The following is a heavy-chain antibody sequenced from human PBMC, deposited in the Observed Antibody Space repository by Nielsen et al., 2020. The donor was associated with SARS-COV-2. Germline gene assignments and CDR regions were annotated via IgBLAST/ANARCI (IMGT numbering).Heavy chain of an antibody. V-gene: IGHV3-23*01. D-gene: IGHD6-19*01. Sequence: GESLKISCAASGFTFSNYVMNWVRQSPGKGLEWVSAISASGASTYYADSVKGRFTISRDNSKNTLYLQMNSLRPEDTAVYYCASGPLAVAPDSWGQGTLVTVSS. CDR3: ASGPLAVAPDS. CDR1: GFTFSNYV. CDR2: ISASGAST. J-gene: IGHJ4*02.